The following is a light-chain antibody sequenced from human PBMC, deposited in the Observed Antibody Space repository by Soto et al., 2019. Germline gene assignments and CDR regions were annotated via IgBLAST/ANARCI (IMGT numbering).Light chain of an antibody. CDR1: QSISSY. CDR2: AAS. CDR3: QLYGISPH. V-gene: IGKV1-39*01. Sequence: DIQMTQSPSSLSASVGDRVTITCRASQSISSYLNWYQQKPGKAPKLLIYAASSLQSGVPSRFSGSGSGTDFTLTINRLEPEDFAVYYCQLYGISPHFGQGTRLEI. J-gene: IGKJ5*01.